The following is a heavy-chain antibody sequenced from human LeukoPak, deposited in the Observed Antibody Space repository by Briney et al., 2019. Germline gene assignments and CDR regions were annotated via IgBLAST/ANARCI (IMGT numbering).Heavy chain of an antibody. V-gene: IGHV1-69*13. CDR3: ARDQPYCSGGSCPLDY. J-gene: IGHJ4*02. CDR2: IIPIFGTA. D-gene: IGHD2-15*01. Sequence: ASVKVSCKASGGTFSSYAISWVRQAPGQGLEWMGGIIPIFGTANYAQKFQGRVTITADESTSTAYMELSSLRPEDTAVYYCARDQPYCSGGSCPLDYWGQGTLVTVSS. CDR1: GGTFSSYA.